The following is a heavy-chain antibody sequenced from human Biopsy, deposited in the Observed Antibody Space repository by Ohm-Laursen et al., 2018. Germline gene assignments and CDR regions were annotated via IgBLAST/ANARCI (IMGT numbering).Heavy chain of an antibody. CDR2: IYTSGIT. J-gene: IGHJ5*02. D-gene: IGHD1-14*01. CDR3: ARDRDRRGWFDP. CDR1: GGSLSSYS. V-gene: IGHV4-4*07. Sequence: SETLSLTCTVSGGSLSSYSWSWIRQPAGKGLEWIGQIYTSGITNYNPSLKSRVTMSVDTSKIKFSLRVSSVTAADTAVYYCARDRDRRGWFDPWGQGTLVTVSS.